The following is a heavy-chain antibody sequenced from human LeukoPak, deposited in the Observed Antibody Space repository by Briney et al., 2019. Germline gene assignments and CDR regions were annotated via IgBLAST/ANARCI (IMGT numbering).Heavy chain of an antibody. D-gene: IGHD3-22*01. CDR1: GYTFTGYY. CDR3: ARGPYYYDSRGHQGLPY. J-gene: IGHJ4*02. CDR2: INPNSGGT. V-gene: IGHV1-2*02. Sequence: GASVKVSCKASGYTFTGYYMHWVRQAPGQGLEWMGWINPNSGGTNYAQKFQGRVTMTRDTSIRTAYMELSRLRSDATAVYYCARGPYYYDSRGHQGLPYWGQGPLDTVSS.